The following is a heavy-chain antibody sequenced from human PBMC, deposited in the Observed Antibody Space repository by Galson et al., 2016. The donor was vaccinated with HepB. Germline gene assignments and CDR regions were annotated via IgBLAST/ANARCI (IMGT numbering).Heavy chain of an antibody. J-gene: IGHJ3*01. D-gene: IGHD3-16*01. CDR2: IGSDSRP. CDR1: GFTFSTYD. Sequence: SLRLSCAASGFTFSTYDMHWVRQPVGKSLEWVSTIGSDSRPHYPGSVMGRFTISRENAKNSLYLQMNNLRAGDTDVYYCAKSTGQFGGEAAFDGWGQGTLVTVSS. V-gene: IGHV3-13*05. CDR3: AKSTGQFGGEAAFDG.